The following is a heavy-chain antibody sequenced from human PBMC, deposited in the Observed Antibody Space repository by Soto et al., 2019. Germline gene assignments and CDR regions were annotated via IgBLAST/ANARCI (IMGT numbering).Heavy chain of an antibody. CDR3: ARDRDLYYDILTGYLNAFDI. CDR1: GGTFSSYT. D-gene: IGHD3-9*01. Sequence: SGKVSCKASGGTFSSYTISWVRQAPGQGLEWMGRIIPILGIANYAQKFQGRVTITADKSTSTAYMELSSLRSEDTAVYYCARDRDLYYDILTGYLNAFDIWGQGTMVTVSS. J-gene: IGHJ3*02. V-gene: IGHV1-69*04. CDR2: IIPILGIA.